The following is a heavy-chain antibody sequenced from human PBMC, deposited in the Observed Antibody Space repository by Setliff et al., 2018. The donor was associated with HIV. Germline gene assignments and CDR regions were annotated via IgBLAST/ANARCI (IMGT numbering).Heavy chain of an antibody. CDR2: INQSGGI. CDR3: ATASGYDLFMGAFDI. Sequence: SETLSLTCAVSGGSFSGYYWSRIRQPPGKGLEWIGEINQSGGINYNPSLKSRVTISIDTFKNQFSMKLYSVTAADTAVYYCATASGYDLFMGAFDIWGQGTKVTVSS. D-gene: IGHD5-12*01. V-gene: IGHV4-34*01. J-gene: IGHJ3*02. CDR1: GGSFSGYY.